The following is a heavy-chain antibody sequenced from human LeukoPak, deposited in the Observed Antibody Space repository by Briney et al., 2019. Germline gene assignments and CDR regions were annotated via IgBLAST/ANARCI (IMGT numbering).Heavy chain of an antibody. CDR3: AREGSGVAGHFDY. CDR2: ISSSSSYI. V-gene: IGHV3-21*01. Sequence: GGSLILSCAASGFTFSSYRMNWVRRAPGKGLEWVSSISSSSSYIYYADSVKGRFTISRDNAKNSLYLQMNSLRAEDTAVYYCAREGSGVAGHFDYWGQGTLVTVSS. J-gene: IGHJ4*02. D-gene: IGHD6-19*01. CDR1: GFTFSSYR.